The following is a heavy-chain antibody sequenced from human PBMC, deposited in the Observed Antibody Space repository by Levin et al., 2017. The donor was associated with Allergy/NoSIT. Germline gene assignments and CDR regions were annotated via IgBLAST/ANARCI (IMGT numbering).Heavy chain of an antibody. J-gene: IGHJ6*02. CDR3: AKDLDDPPGYYYYGMDV. CDR1: GFTFSSYA. D-gene: IGHD3-3*01. V-gene: IGHV3-23*01. Sequence: GESLKISCAASGFTFSSYAMSWVRQAPGKGLEWVSAISGSGGSTYYADSVKGRFTISRDNSKNTLYLQMNSLRAEDTAVYYCAKDLDDPPGYYYYGMDVWGQGTTVTVSS. CDR2: ISGSGGST.